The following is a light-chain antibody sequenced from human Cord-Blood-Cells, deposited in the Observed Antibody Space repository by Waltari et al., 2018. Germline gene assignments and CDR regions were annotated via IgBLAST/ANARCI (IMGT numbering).Light chain of an antibody. CDR2: DAS. CDR3: QQRSNWPPT. CDR1: QSVSSY. Sequence: EIVLTQSPATLSLSPGERATLSCRASQSVSSYLAWYQQKPGQAPRLLISDASNRATGIPARFSGSGSGTDFTLTISSREPEDFAVYYCQQRSNWPPTFGGGTKVEIK. J-gene: IGKJ4*01. V-gene: IGKV3-11*01.